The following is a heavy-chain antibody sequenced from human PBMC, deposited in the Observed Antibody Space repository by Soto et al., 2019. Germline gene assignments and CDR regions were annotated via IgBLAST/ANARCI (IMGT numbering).Heavy chain of an antibody. CDR1: GFTFDDYA. CDR2: ISWNSGSI. D-gene: IGHD3-22*01. V-gene: IGHV3-9*01. Sequence: GGSLRLSCAASGFTFDDYAMHWVRQAPGKGLEWVSGISWNSGSIGYADSVKGRFTISRDNAKNSLYLQMNSLRAEDTALYYCAKELYYYDSSGYHGNYYYGMDVWGQGTTVTVS. CDR3: AKELYYYDSSGYHGNYYYGMDV. J-gene: IGHJ6*02.